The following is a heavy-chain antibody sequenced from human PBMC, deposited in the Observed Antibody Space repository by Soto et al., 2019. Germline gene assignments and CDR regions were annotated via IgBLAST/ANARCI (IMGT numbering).Heavy chain of an antibody. Sequence: AGGSVRLSCAASGFTFSSYAMHWVRQAPGKGLEWVAVISYDGSNKYYADSVKGRFTISRDNSKNTLYLQMNSLRAEDTAVYYCAKDNDPTNPNYYYYYGMDVWGQGTTVTVSS. CDR2: ISYDGSNK. D-gene: IGHD2-8*01. CDR1: GFTFSSYA. CDR3: AKDNDPTNPNYYYYYGMDV. V-gene: IGHV3-30-3*01. J-gene: IGHJ6*02.